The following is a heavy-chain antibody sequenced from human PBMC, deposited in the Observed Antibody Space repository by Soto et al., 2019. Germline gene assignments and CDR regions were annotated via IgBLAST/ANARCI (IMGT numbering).Heavy chain of an antibody. Sequence: EVQLLESGGCFVQPGGSLRLSCAGSGFTFINYAMNWVRQAPGKGLEWVSSISGGGDAAFFPDSVRGRFTISRDNSKNTVTLQMNSLGVDDTAVYYCARKILGSTSRPNYWYFDLWGRGTLVTVSS. J-gene: IGHJ2*01. CDR1: GFTFINYA. CDR2: ISGGGDAA. D-gene: IGHD2-2*01. CDR3: ARKILGSTSRPNYWYFDL. V-gene: IGHV3-23*01.